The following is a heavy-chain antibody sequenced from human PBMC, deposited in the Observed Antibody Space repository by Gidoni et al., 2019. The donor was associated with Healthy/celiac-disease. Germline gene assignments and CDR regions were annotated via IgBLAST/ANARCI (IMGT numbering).Heavy chain of an antibody. Sequence: EVQLVESGGGLVKPGGSLRLSCAASGFTFSSYSMNWVRQAPGKGLEWVSSISSSSSYIYYADSVKGRFTISRDNAKNSLYLQMNSLRAEDTAVYYCARDLLLWFGENHGMDVWGQGTTVTVSS. CDR1: GFTFSSYS. CDR2: ISSSSSYI. J-gene: IGHJ6*02. D-gene: IGHD3-10*01. CDR3: ARDLLLWFGENHGMDV. V-gene: IGHV3-21*01.